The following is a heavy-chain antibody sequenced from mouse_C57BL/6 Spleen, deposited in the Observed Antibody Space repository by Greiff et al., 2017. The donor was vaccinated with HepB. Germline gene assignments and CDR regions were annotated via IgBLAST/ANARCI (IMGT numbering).Heavy chain of an antibody. Sequence: EVQLQESGGDLVKPGGSLKLSCAASGFTFSSYGMSWVRQTPDKRLEWVATISSGGSYTYYPDSVKGRFTISRDNAKNTLYLQMSSLKSEDTAMYYCAREGDDYLFAYWGQGTLVTVSA. CDR3: AREGDDYLFAY. CDR1: GFTFSSYG. D-gene: IGHD2-4*01. J-gene: IGHJ3*01. CDR2: ISSGGSYT. V-gene: IGHV5-6*01.